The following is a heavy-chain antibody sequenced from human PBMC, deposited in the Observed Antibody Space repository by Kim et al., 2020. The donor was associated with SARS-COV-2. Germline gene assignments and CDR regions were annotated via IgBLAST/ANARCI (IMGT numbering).Heavy chain of an antibody. V-gene: IGHV3-66*01. J-gene: IGHJ6*02. D-gene: IGHD7-27*01. CDR3: ARDRGWGAPHIYGMDV. Sequence: SVKGRFSISRDNSKNTLYLQMNSLRAEDTGVYYCARDRGWGAPHIYGMDVWGQGTTVTVSS.